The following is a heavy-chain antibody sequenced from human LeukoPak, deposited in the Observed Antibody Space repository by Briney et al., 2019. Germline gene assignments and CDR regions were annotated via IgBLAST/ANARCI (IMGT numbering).Heavy chain of an antibody. Sequence: GGSLRLSCAASGFTFSSYGMHWVRQAPGKGLEWVAVISYDGSNKYYADSVKGRFTISRDNSKNTLYLQMNSLRAEDTAVYYCAKDVSYYYGSGSCLDYWGQGTLVTVSS. CDR1: GFTFSSYG. J-gene: IGHJ4*02. CDR2: ISYDGSNK. D-gene: IGHD3-10*01. CDR3: AKDVSYYYGSGSCLDY. V-gene: IGHV3-30*18.